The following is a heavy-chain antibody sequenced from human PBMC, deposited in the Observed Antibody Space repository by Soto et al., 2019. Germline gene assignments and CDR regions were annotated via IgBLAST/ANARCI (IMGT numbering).Heavy chain of an antibody. D-gene: IGHD5-18*01. J-gene: IGHJ4*02. CDR3: ARSYVDTAMAPPYYFDY. Sequence: GASAEISSTASRRTFCSYAISWERQPTVQGLEWMGGIIPIFGTANYAQKFQGRVTITADESTSTAYMELSSLRSEDTAVYYCARSYVDTAMAPPYYFDYWGQVTLVTVSS. V-gene: IGHV1-69*01. CDR1: RRTFCSYA. CDR2: IIPIFGTA.